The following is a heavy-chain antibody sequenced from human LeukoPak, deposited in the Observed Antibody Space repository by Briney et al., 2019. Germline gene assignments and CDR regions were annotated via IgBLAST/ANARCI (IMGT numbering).Heavy chain of an antibody. D-gene: IGHD2-8*02. Sequence: ASVKVSCKVSGYTLTELSMHWVRQAPGKGLEWMGGFDPEDGKAIYAQKFQGRVTMTEDTSTDTAYMELSSLRSEDTAVYYCATGPGGYGMDVWGQGTTVTVSS. V-gene: IGHV1-24*01. CDR3: ATGPGGYGMDV. J-gene: IGHJ6*02. CDR1: GYTLTELS. CDR2: FDPEDGKA.